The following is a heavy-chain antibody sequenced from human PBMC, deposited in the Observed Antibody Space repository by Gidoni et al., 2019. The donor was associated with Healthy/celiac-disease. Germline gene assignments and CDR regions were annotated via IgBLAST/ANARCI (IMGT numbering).Heavy chain of an antibody. CDR1: VGPISSTSHY. CDR3: AREDRYCGGDCYSGNY. Sequence: QLPLQESGPGLVKPSETLSLTCTVSVGPISSTSHYWAWIRQPPGKGLEWIGTIYYSGATQYNPSLKSRVTISVDTSKNQFSLRLSSVTAADTAVYYCAREDRYCGGDCYSGNYWGQGTLVTVSS. D-gene: IGHD2-21*02. CDR2: IYYSGAT. J-gene: IGHJ4*02. V-gene: IGHV4-39*02.